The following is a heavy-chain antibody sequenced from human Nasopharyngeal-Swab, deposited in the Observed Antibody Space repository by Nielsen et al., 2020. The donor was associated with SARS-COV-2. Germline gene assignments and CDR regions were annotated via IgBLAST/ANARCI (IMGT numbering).Heavy chain of an antibody. D-gene: IGHD3-10*01. CDR1: GFTFRSSG. Sequence: GGSLRLSCAASGFTFRSSGMVWVRQAPGKGLEWVAVISYDGSNEYYGDSVKGRFTITRDNYKNTLYLQMNSLRVDDTAVYYCAKDVHGYYGGIDYWGQGILVTVSS. CDR3: AKDVHGYYGGIDY. J-gene: IGHJ4*02. V-gene: IGHV3-30*18. CDR2: ISYDGSNE.